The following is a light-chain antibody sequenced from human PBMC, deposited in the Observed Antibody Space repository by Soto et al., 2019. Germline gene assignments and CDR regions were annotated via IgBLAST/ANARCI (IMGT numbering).Light chain of an antibody. CDR1: SGDIGGYNY. J-gene: IGLJ3*02. V-gene: IGLV2-14*01. Sequence: QSALTQPASVSGSPGQSITISCTGTSGDIGGYNYVSWYQQHPGKAPKLLISEVTNRPSGVSNRFSGSKSGNTASLTISGLQAEDEADYYCCSYAGDGAWVFGGGTKLTVL. CDR2: EVT. CDR3: CSYAGDGAWV.